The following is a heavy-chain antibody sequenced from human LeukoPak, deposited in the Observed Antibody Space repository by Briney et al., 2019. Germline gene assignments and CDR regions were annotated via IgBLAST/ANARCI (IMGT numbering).Heavy chain of an antibody. CDR2: INSDGSST. V-gene: IGHV3-74*01. D-gene: IGHD3-22*01. J-gene: IGHJ4*02. Sequence: GGSLRLSCAASGFTFSSYWMHWVRQAPGKGLVWVSRINSDGSSTSYADSVKGRFTIYRDNAKNTLYLQMNSLRAEDTAVYYCARDHKWYYYDSSGYLGYWGQGTLVTVSS. CDR1: GFTFSSYW. CDR3: ARDHKWYYYDSSGYLGY.